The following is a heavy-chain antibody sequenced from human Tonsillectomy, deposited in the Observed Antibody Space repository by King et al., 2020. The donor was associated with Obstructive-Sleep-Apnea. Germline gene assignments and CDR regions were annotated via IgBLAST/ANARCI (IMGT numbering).Heavy chain of an antibody. CDR1: GGSISSGGYY. J-gene: IGHJ4*02. Sequence: QLQESGPGLVKPSQTLSLTCTVSGGSISSGGYYWSWIRQHPGKGLEWIGYIYYIGTTYYNPSLKSRVTISVDTSKNQFSLMLNSVTAADTAVYYCARDDGSASDFWGQGTLVTVSS. CDR2: IYYIGTT. D-gene: IGHD3-22*01. CDR3: ARDDGSASDF. V-gene: IGHV4-31*03.